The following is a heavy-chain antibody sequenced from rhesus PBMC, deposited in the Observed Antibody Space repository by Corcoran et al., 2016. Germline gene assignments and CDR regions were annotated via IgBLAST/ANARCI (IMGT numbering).Heavy chain of an antibody. CDR1: GYSISSGYY. CDR3: AGWRYSGILLDS. Sequence: QVQLQESGPGLVKPSETLSLTRAVSGYSISSGYYWRWIRQPPGKGLEWIGYITYSGSTSYNPSLKSRVTISRDTSKSQFSLKLSSVTAADTAVYYCAGWRYSGILLDSWGQGVVVTVSS. V-gene: IGHV4-122*02. CDR2: ITYSGST. D-gene: IGHD5-24*01. J-gene: IGHJ6*01.